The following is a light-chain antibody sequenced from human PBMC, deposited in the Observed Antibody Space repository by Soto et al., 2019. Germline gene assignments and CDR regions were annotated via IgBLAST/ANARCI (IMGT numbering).Light chain of an antibody. Sequence: DVQMPQSPSAVSASVGDRVIITCRASQVVKNFLSWFQQKPGEVPKRLIYSASTLQDGVPSRFSGSGAGTEFTLVIGSLQPEDFATYYCLQHNSHPWTFGQGTKVEV. CDR3: LQHNSHPWT. J-gene: IGKJ1*01. CDR1: QVVKNF. V-gene: IGKV1-17*03. CDR2: SAS.